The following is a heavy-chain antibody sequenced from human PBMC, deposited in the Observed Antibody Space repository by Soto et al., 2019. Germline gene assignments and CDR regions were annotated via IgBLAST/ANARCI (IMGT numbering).Heavy chain of an antibody. V-gene: IGHV1-2*04. CDR2: INPNSGGT. Sequence: GASVKVSCKASGYTFTGYYMHWVRQAPGQGLEWMGWINPNSGGTNYAQKFQGWVTMTRDTSISTAYMELSRLRSDDTAVYYCARAGTTGTTPWQSRWFDPWGQGTLVTVSS. J-gene: IGHJ5*02. CDR1: GYTFTGYY. CDR3: ARAGTTGTTPWQSRWFDP. D-gene: IGHD1-7*01.